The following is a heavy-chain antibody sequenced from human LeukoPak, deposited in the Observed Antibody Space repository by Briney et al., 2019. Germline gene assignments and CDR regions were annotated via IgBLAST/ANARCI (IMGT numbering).Heavy chain of an antibody. CDR2: IVIGSGNT. J-gene: IGHJ4*02. D-gene: IGHD3-22*01. CDR3: AASGYYYDSSGYYGN. Sequence: SVKVSCTASGFTFTSSAVQWVRQARGQRLEWIGWIVIGSGNTNYAQKFQERVTITRDMSTSTAYMELSSLRSEDTAVYYCAASGYYYDSSGYYGNWGQGTLVTVSS. V-gene: IGHV1-58*01. CDR1: GFTFTSSA.